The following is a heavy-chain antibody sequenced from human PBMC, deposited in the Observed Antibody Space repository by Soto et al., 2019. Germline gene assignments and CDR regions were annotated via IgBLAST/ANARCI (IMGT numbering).Heavy chain of an antibody. V-gene: IGHV3-23*01. CDR1: GFTYSSYA. D-gene: IGHD2-15*01. J-gene: IGHJ4*02. CDR2: ISGSGDTT. Sequence: EVQLLESGGGLVQPGGSLRLPCAASGFTYSSYAMYWVRHAPVKGLEWVSAISGSGDTTYYAASVKGRFTISRDNSKNTLYLDSHSLRADDTAVYYCAKLSGGSCYDVADYWDQGTLVTVSS. CDR3: AKLSGGSCYDVADY.